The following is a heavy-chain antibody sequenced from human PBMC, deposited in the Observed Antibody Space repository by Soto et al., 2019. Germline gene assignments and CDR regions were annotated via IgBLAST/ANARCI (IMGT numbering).Heavy chain of an antibody. CDR3: AIARGGLWDFDY. J-gene: IGHJ4*02. V-gene: IGHV4-30-4*01. Sequence: SETLSLTCTVSGDSISSGDYYWRWIRQPPGKGLEWTGYIYHGENTYYNPSLKGRLTLSVDTSNNQFSLNLRSVTAADTAVYYCAIARGGLWDFDYWGQGXLVTVYS. CDR2: IYHGENT. D-gene: IGHD1-26*01. CDR1: GDSISSGDYY.